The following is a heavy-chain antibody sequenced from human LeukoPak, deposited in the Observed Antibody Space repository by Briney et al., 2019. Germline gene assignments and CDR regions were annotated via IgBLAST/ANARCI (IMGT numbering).Heavy chain of an antibody. CDR2: IYYSGST. CDR1: GGSISSYY. V-gene: IGHV4-59*01. J-gene: IGHJ6*02. Sequence: SETLSLTCTVSGGSISSYYWSWIRQPPGKGLEWIGYIYYSGSTNYNPSLKSRVTISVDTSKNQFSLKLSSVTAADTAVYYCARDLGGNHGMDVWGQGTTVTVSS. D-gene: IGHD3-10*01. CDR3: ARDLGGNHGMDV.